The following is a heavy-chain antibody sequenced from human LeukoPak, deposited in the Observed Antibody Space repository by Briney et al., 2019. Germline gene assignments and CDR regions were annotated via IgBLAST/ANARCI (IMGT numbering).Heavy chain of an antibody. CDR2: MKSETNGGTT. J-gene: IGHJ4*02. CDR1: GFTVSNAW. CDR3: TTELSGSFPN. V-gene: IGHV3-15*01. Sequence: PGGSLRLSCAASGFTVSNAWMNWVRQAPGKGLEWVGLMKSETNGGTTDFAAPVKGRFTISRDDSKNTLYLQMSSLRTDDTALYYCTTELSGSFPNWGQGTLVTVSS. D-gene: IGHD1-26*01.